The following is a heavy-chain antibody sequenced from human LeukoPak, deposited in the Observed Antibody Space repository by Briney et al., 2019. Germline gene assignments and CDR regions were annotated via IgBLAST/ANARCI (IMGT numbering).Heavy chain of an antibody. CDR2: FDPEDGET. CDR3: ARVLYYYDSSGYFRPHYYYGMDV. D-gene: IGHD3-22*01. J-gene: IGHJ6*02. V-gene: IGHV1-24*01. CDR1: GYTLTELS. Sequence: ASVKVSCKVSGYTLTELSMHWVRQAPGKGLEWMGGFDPEDGETIYAQKFQGRVTMTEDTSTDTAYMELSRLRSDDTAVYYCARVLYYYDSSGYFRPHYYYGMDVWGQGTTVTVSS.